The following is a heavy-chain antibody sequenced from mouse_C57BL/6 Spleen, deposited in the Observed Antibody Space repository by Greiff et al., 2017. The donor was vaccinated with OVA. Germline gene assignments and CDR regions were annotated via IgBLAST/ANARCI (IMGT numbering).Heavy chain of an antibody. J-gene: IGHJ4*01. V-gene: IGHV1-61*01. D-gene: IGHD1-1*01. CDR2: IYPSDSET. Sequence: QVQLQQPGAELVRPGSSVKLSCKASGYTFTSYWMDWVKQRPGQGLEWIGNIYPSDSETHYNQKFKDKATLTVDKSSSTAYMQLSSLTSEDSAVYYCAREDYSSRAMDYWGQGTSVTVAS. CDR3: AREDYSSRAMDY. CDR1: GYTFTSYW.